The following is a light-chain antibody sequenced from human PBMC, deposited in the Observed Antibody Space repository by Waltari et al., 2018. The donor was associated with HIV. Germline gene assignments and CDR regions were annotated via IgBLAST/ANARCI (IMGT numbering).Light chain of an antibody. CDR1: QSIGSW. CDR2: KAS. J-gene: IGKJ1*01. Sequence: DIQMTQFPSSLSASTGDRVTITCRASQSIGSWLAWYQQKPGKAPKLLIYKASDLESGVPSRFSGRGSGTEFTLTIRSLQPDDSATYYCQQYDTSSPTFGQGTKVEVK. CDR3: QQYDTSSPT. V-gene: IGKV1-5*03.